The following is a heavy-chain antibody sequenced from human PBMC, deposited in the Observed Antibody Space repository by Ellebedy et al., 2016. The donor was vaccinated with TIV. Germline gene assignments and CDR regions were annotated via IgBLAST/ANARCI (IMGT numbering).Heavy chain of an antibody. Sequence: AASVKVSCKASGYTFTGYGFSWVRQAPGQGLEWMGWISAYNGNTIHAEKLQGRVTMTTDTSTSTAYMELTSLRSDDTAVYYCARAGLSYGDYGLYLQHWGQGTLVTVSS. CDR2: ISAYNGNT. D-gene: IGHD4-17*01. V-gene: IGHV1-18*01. CDR3: ARAGLSYGDYGLYLQH. CDR1: GYTFTGYG. J-gene: IGHJ1*01.